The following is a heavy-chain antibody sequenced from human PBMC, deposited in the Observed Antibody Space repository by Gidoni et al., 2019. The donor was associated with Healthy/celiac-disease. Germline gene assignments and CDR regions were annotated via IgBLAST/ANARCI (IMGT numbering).Heavy chain of an antibody. CDR1: GGSFSGYY. CDR2: INHSGST. CDR3: ARGPIRIWGSYRQYPAGSYYFDY. D-gene: IGHD3-16*02. J-gene: IGHJ4*02. V-gene: IGHV4-34*01. Sequence: QVQLQQWGAGLLKPSETLSLTCAVYGGSFSGYYWRWIRQPPGKGLEWIGEINHSGSTNYNPSLKSRVTISVDTSKNQFSLKLSSVTAADTAVYYCARGPIRIWGSYRQYPAGSYYFDYWGQGTLVTVSS.